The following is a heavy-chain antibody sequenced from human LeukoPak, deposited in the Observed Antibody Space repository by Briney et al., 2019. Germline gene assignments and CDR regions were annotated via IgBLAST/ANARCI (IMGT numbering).Heavy chain of an antibody. CDR1: GFTFDDYA. V-gene: IGHV3-9*03. D-gene: IGHD3-3*01. CDR3: AKDQRSFWLGDAFDI. CDR2: ISWNSGSI. J-gene: IGHJ3*02. Sequence: PGGSLRLSCAASGFTFDDYAMHWVRQAPGKGLEWVSGISWNSGSIGYADSVKGRFTISRDNAKNSLYLQMNSLRAEDMALYHCAKDQRSFWLGDAFDIWGQGTMVTVSS.